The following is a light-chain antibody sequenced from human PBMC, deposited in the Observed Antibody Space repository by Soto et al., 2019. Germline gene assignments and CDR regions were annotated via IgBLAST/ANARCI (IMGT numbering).Light chain of an antibody. Sequence: QSALTQPPSAYASPGHSVTLSCTGTSSDVGPYKYVSWYQQHPGKAPKLVIYEVNKRPSGVPDRFSGSKSGNTASLTVSGLQAEDEGDYYCNSYASGNSYVFRTGTKVTGL. V-gene: IGLV2-8*01. CDR2: EVN. CDR3: NSYASGNSYV. J-gene: IGLJ1*01. CDR1: SSDVGPYKY.